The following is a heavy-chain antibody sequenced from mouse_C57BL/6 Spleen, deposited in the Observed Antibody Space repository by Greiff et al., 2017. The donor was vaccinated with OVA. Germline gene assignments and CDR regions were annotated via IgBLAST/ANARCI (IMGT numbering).Heavy chain of an antibody. V-gene: IGHV1-18*01. Sequence: EVQLQQSGPELVKPGASVKIPCKASGYTFTDYNMDWVKQSHGKSLEWIGDINPNNGGTIYNQKFKGKATLTVDKSSSTAYMELRSLTSEDTAVYYCARWNSNYYAMDYWGQGTSVTVSS. D-gene: IGHD2-5*01. CDR1: GYTFTDYN. CDR3: ARWNSNYYAMDY. J-gene: IGHJ4*01. CDR2: INPNNGGT.